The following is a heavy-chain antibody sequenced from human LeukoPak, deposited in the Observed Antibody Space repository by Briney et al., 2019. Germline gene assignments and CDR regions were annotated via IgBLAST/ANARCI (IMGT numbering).Heavy chain of an antibody. CDR1: GYTFTGYY. CDR2: INPNSGGT. D-gene: IGHD3-3*01. Sequence: GASVKVSCKASGYTFTGYYMHWVRQAPGQGLEWMGWINPNSGGTNYAQKFQGRVTMTRDTSISTAYMELSRLRSDDTAVYYCARDGYTIFGVNNWFDPWGQGTLVTVSS. CDR3: ARDGYTIFGVNNWFDP. J-gene: IGHJ5*02. V-gene: IGHV1-2*02.